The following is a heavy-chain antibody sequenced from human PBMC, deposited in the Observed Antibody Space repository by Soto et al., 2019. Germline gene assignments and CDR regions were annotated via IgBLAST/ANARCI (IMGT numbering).Heavy chain of an antibody. D-gene: IGHD3-10*01. CDR1: GGSVSSGNYY. V-gene: IGHV4-61*01. CDR2: IYYNGGT. Sequence: SETLSLTCTVSGGSVSSGNYYWSWIRQPPGKGLEWIGYIYYNGGTHYNSSLKSRVTISVDTSKNQFSLKLSSVTAADTAVYYCARDTRVPYGTDVWGQGTTVTVSS. CDR3: ARDTRVPYGTDV. J-gene: IGHJ6*02.